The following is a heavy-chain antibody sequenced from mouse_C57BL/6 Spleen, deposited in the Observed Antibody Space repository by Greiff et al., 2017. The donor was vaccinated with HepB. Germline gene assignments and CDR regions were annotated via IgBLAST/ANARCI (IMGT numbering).Heavy chain of an antibody. CDR3: ARSGYYGSRGGNYYAMDY. CDR1: GYTFTSYW. V-gene: IGHV1-7*01. Sequence: VQLQESGAELAKPGASVKLSCKASGYTFTSYWMHWVKQRPGQGLEWIGYINPSSGYTKYNQKFKDKATLTADKSSSTAYMQLSSLTYEDSAVYYCARSGYYGSRGGNYYAMDYWGQGTSVTVSS. D-gene: IGHD1-1*01. CDR2: INPSSGYT. J-gene: IGHJ4*01.